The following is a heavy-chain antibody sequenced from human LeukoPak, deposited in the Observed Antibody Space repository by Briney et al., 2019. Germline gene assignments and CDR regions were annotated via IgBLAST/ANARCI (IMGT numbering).Heavy chain of an antibody. CDR1: GYTFTSYA. Sequence: VASVKVSCKASGYTFTSYAMNWVRQAPGQGLEWMGWINTNTGNPTYAQGFTGRFVSSLDTSVSTAYLQISSLKAEDTAVYYCARGAGYYYDSSGYVDYWGQGTLVTVSS. CDR2: INTNTGNP. V-gene: IGHV7-4-1*02. D-gene: IGHD3-22*01. CDR3: ARGAGYYYDSSGYVDY. J-gene: IGHJ4*02.